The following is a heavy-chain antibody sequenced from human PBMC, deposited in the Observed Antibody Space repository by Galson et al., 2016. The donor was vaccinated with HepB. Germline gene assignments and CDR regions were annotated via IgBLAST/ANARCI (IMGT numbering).Heavy chain of an antibody. J-gene: IGHJ6*02. D-gene: IGHD2-15*01. CDR3: ARNLGYCDIGSCPGMDV. CDR1: GYTFTPYY. Sequence: SVKVSCKASGYTFTPYYVHWVRQAPGQGLEWMGMIDPISGSAYYAHHHQGRVTITRDTTTTTVFIELSSLRSEDTAVYYCARNLGYCDIGSCPGMDVWGQGTKVTVSS. V-gene: IGHV1-46*01. CDR2: IDPISGSA.